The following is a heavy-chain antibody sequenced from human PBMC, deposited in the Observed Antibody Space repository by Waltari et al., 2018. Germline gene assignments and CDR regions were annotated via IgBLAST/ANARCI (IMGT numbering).Heavy chain of an antibody. Sequence: QLQESGPGLVKPSETLSLTCTVSGGSISSSSYYWGWVRQAPGKGLEWVSGISWNSGSIGYADSVKGRFTISRDNAKNSLYLQMNSLRAEDTALYYCAKVGLLGGSYSAYFDYWGQGTLVTVSS. CDR2: ISWNSGSI. CDR3: AKVGLLGGSYSAYFDY. V-gene: IGHV3-9*01. J-gene: IGHJ4*02. D-gene: IGHD1-26*01. CDR1: GGSISSSSYY.